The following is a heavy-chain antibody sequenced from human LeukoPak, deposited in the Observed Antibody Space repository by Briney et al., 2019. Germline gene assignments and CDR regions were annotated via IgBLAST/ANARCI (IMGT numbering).Heavy chain of an antibody. CDR2: INHSGST. CDR3: ARNLVEYYYDSSGYYSRGAFNWFDP. D-gene: IGHD3-22*01. CDR1: GGSFSGYY. V-gene: IGHV4-34*01. Sequence: SETLSLTCAVYGGSFSGYYWSWIRQPPGKGLEWIGEINHSGSTNYNPSLKSRVTISVDTSKNQFSLKLSSVTAADTAVYYCARNLVEYYYDSSGYYSRGAFNWFDPWGQGTLVTVSS. J-gene: IGHJ5*02.